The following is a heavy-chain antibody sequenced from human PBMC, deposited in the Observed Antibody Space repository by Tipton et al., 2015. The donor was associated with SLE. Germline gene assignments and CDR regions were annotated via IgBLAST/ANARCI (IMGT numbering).Heavy chain of an antibody. CDR1: GGSISSYS. CDR3: ARKTFGDNFFDI. Sequence: TLSLTCTVPGGSISSYSWSLVRQPPGKGLEWIGQIYYSGTTHYNPSLKSRVSISIDRSINQFSLKMRSVTAADTAVYYCARKTFGDNFFDIWGRGALVTVSS. J-gene: IGHJ2*01. CDR2: IYYSGTT. V-gene: IGHV4-59*04. D-gene: IGHD4-23*01.